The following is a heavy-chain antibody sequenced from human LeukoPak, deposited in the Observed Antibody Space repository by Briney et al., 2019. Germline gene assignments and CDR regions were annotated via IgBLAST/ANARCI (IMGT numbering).Heavy chain of an antibody. J-gene: IGHJ5*02. CDR3: AREVSSDSSSWYLCPWFDP. CDR1: GDSVSSNSTA. D-gene: IGHD6-13*01. V-gene: IGHV6-1*01. CDR2: TYYRSKWYN. Sequence: SQTLSLTCAISGDSVSSNSTAWNWIRQSPSSGLEWLGRTYYRSKWYNDYAVSVKSRITINPDTSTNQFSLQLNSVTPEDTAVYYCAREVSSDSSSWYLCPWFDPWGQGTLVTVSS.